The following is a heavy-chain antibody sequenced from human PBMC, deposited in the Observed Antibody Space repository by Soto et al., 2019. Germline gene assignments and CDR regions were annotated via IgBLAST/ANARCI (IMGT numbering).Heavy chain of an antibody. CDR3: ARDQSHYDILTGAWYYGMDV. D-gene: IGHD3-9*01. V-gene: IGHV3-33*01. J-gene: IGHJ6*02. Sequence: GGSLRLSCAASGFTFSSYGMHWVRQAPGKGLEWVAVIWYDGSNKYYADSVKGRFTISRDNSKNTLYLQMNSLRAEDTAVYYCARDQSHYDILTGAWYYGMDVWGQGTTVTVSS. CDR1: GFTFSSYG. CDR2: IWYDGSNK.